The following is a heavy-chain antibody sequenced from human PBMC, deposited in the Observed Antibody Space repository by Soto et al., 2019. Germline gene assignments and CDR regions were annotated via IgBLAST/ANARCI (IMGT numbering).Heavy chain of an antibody. CDR1: GYTFTSYA. CDR3: ARAVAGRLWFDP. Sequence: GASVKVSCKASGYTFTSYAMHWVRQAPGQRLEWMGWINAGNGNTKYSQKFQGRVTITRDTSASTAYMELSSLRSEDTAVYYCARAVAGRLWFDPWGQGTLVTVSS. D-gene: IGHD6-19*01. V-gene: IGHV1-3*01. CDR2: INAGNGNT. J-gene: IGHJ5*02.